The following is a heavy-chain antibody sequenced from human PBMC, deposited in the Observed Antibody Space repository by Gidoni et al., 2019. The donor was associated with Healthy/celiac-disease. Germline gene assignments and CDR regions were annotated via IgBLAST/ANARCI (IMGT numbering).Heavy chain of an antibody. CDR1: GGSISSYY. D-gene: IGHD6-19*01. CDR2: TYYSGST. J-gene: IGHJ4*02. CDR3: AREAAVAGTRFYDY. V-gene: IGHV4-59*01. Sequence: VQLQESGAGLVKPSETLSLTGTVPGGSISSYYWSWIRQPPGKGLEWSGYTYYSGSTNYNPSLKSRVTISVDTSKNQFSLKLSSVTAADTAVYYCAREAAVAGTRFYDYWGQGTLVTVSS.